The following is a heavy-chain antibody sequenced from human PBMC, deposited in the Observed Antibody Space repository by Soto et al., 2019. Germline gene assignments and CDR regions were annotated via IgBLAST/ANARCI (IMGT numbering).Heavy chain of an antibody. Sequence: EVQQVESGGDLVQPGGSLRLSCSASGFTFSIYAMHWVRQAPGKGLEYVSSISTDGGNTHYADSVKGRFTISRDNSKNTVYLQMSSLRAEDTAVYYCVKGEYYYDSSGYYPFDYWGQGTLVTVSS. CDR1: GFTFSIYA. D-gene: IGHD3-22*01. CDR2: ISTDGGNT. J-gene: IGHJ4*02. CDR3: VKGEYYYDSSGYYPFDY. V-gene: IGHV3-64D*06.